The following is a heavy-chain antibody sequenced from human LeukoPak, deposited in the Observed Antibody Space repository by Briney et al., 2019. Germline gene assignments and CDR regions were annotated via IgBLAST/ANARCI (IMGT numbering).Heavy chain of an antibody. V-gene: IGHV1-8*01. CDR1: GYTFTSYD. J-gene: IGHJ6*03. D-gene: IGHD4-11*01. Sequence: ASVKVSCKASGYTFTSYDINWVRQATGQGLEWMGWMNPNSGNTGYAQKFQGRVTMTRNTSISTAYMELSSLRSEDTAVYYCARATRTVTTYYYYYYMDVWGKGTTVTVSS. CDR2: MNPNSGNT. CDR3: ARATRTVTTYYYYYYMDV.